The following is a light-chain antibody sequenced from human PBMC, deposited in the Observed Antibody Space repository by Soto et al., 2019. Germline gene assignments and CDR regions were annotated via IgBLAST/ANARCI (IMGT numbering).Light chain of an antibody. J-gene: IGKJ2*01. Sequence: DIQMTQSPSSLSASVGDRLTITCQASQDISTYLNWYQQKPGKAPKLLISDASKLEPGVPSRFSGSGSGTDFTFIITRLQPEDVATYYGQQYDNLRTFGQGTKVEIK. V-gene: IGKV1-33*01. CDR1: QDISTY. CDR2: DAS. CDR3: QQYDNLRT.